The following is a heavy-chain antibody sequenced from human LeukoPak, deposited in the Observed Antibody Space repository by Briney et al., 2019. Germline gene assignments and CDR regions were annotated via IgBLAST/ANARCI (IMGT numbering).Heavy chain of an antibody. Sequence: GGSLRLSCAASGFTFTTYWMTWVRQAPGKGLEWVANIKQDGSQKYYVDSVKGRFTISRDNAKNSLYLQMNSLKAEDTAVYYCARENWANDYWGQGTLVTVAS. V-gene: IGHV3-7*01. J-gene: IGHJ4*02. CDR2: IKQDGSQK. CDR3: ARENWANDY. D-gene: IGHD7-27*01. CDR1: GFTFTTYW.